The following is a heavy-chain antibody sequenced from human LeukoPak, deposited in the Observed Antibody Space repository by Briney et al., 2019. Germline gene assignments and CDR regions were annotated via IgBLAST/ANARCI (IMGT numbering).Heavy chain of an antibody. CDR1: GFSLSTSGIC. D-gene: IGHD3-10*01. J-gene: IGHJ4*02. V-gene: IGHV2-70*11. CDR3: ARASTYGSGSSFDY. CDR2: IDWDDDK. Sequence: SGPTLVNPTQTLTLTCTFSGFSLSTSGICVSWIRQPPGKALEWLARIDWDDDKYYSTSLKTRLTISKDTSKNQVVLTMTNMDPVDTATYYCARASTYGSGSSFDYWGQGTLVTVSS.